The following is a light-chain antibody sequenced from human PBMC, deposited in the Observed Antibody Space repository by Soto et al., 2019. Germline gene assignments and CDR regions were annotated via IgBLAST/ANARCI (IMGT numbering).Light chain of an antibody. Sequence: SYELTQPPSVSVAPGKTARITCGGTNIGSKSVHWYQQKPGQAPVLVIYYDSDRPSGIPERFSGSNSGNTATLTISRVEAGDAADYYCQVWDSSSDVVFGGGPKLTVL. CDR2: YDS. CDR1: NIGSKS. J-gene: IGLJ2*01. V-gene: IGLV3-21*04. CDR3: QVWDSSSDVV.